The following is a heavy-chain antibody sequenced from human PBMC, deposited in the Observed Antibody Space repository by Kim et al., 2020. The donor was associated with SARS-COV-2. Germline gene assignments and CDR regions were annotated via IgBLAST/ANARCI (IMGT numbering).Heavy chain of an antibody. CDR3: TSYPAFGKFWQAFAI. J-gene: IGHJ3*02. D-gene: IGHD3-10*01. V-gene: IGHV3-11*06. Sequence: DSVRGQFTISRDNAKNSLYLQMNSLRGEDTAVYYCTSYPAFGKFWQAFAIWGQGTLVTVSS.